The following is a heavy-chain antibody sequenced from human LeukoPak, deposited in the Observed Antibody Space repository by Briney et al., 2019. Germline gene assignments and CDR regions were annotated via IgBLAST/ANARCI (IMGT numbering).Heavy chain of an antibody. CDR2: IYYSGST. CDR1: GGSISSYY. D-gene: IGHD5-18*01. J-gene: IGHJ4*02. Sequence: SERLSFTCTVSGGSISSYYWSWIRRPPGKGLEWIGYIYYSGSTNYNPSLKSRVTISVDTSKNQFSLKLSSVTAADTAVYYCARRAETTMVSDYWGQGTLVSLSS. CDR3: ARRAETTMVSDY. V-gene: IGHV4-59*08.